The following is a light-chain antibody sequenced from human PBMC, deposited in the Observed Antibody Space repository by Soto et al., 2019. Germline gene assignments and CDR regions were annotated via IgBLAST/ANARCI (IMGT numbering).Light chain of an antibody. CDR3: QQSYSTPFT. Sequence: DIQMTQSPSSPSASVGDRVTITCRASQSISSYLNWYQQKPGKAPKLLIYAASSLQSGVPSRFSGSGSGTDFTLTISSLQPEDFATYYCQQSYSTPFTVGGGTKVEIK. CDR1: QSISSY. J-gene: IGKJ4*01. V-gene: IGKV1-39*01. CDR2: AAS.